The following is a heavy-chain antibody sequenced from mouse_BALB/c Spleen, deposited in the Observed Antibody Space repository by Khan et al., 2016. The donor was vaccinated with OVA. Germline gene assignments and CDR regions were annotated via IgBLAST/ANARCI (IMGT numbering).Heavy chain of an antibody. CDR1: GYTFTDYV. CDR2: ISPGSGTP. Sequence: QVQLQQSGPELVKPGASLKVSCKASGYTFTDYVIGWVRQRTSQGLEWIGDISPGSGTPYYNENFKDKATLTADKSSNTAYLQLSSLTSRDSAVDFTAIGGYSVIADWGQGTLVTVSA. CDR3: AIGGYSVIAD. J-gene: IGHJ3*01. D-gene: IGHD1-1*02. V-gene: IGHV1-81*01.